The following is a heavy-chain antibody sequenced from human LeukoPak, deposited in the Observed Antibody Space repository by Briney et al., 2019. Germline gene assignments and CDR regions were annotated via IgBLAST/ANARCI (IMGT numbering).Heavy chain of an antibody. D-gene: IGHD2-15*01. Sequence: SETLSLTCTVSGGSISSYYWSWLRQPPGKGLEWIGYIYYSGSTNYNPSLKSRVTISVDTSKNQFSLKLSSVTAADTAVYYRARGVVAALFDYWGQGTLVTVSS. J-gene: IGHJ4*02. CDR1: GGSISSYY. CDR2: IYYSGST. V-gene: IGHV4-59*01. CDR3: ARGVVAALFDY.